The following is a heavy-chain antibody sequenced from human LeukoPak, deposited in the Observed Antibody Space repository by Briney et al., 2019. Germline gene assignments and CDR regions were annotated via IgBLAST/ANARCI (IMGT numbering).Heavy chain of an antibody. V-gene: IGHV3-11*04. Sequence: PGGSLRLSCAASGFTFSDYYMSWIRQAPGKGLEWVSYISSSGRTIYYADSVKGRFTISRDNAKNSLYLQMNSLRAEDTAMYYCARDTMIDALDYWGQGTLVTVSS. CDR3: ARDTMIDALDY. D-gene: IGHD3-22*01. CDR2: ISSSGRTI. J-gene: IGHJ4*02. CDR1: GFTFSDYY.